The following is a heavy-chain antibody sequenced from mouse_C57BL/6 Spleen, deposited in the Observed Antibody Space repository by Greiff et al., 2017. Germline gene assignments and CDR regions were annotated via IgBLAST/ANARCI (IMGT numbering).Heavy chain of an antibody. CDR2: INPYNGGT. V-gene: IGHV1-19*01. J-gene: IGHJ2*01. Sequence: VLLKESGPVLVKPGASVKMSCKASGYTFTDYYMNWVKQSHGQSLEWIGVINPYNGGTSYNPKFKGKATLTVDKSSSTAYMELNSLTSEDSAVYYCARSSYGGSLFDYWGQGTTLTVSS. CDR1: GYTFTDYY. CDR3: ARSSYGGSLFDY. D-gene: IGHD1-1*01.